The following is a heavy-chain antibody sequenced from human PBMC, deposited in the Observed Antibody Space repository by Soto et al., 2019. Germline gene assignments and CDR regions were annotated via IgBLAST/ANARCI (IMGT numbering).Heavy chain of an antibody. CDR2: IYYSGST. CDR3: ATSSQAADYYYYYGMDV. J-gene: IGHJ6*02. D-gene: IGHD2-2*01. Sequence: QVQLQESGPGLVKPSQTLSITCTVSGGSISSGDYYWSWIRQPPGKGLEWIGYIYYSGSTYYNPSLKSRVTISVDTSKNQFPLKLSSVTAADTAVYYCATSSQAADYYYYYGMDVWGQGTTVTVSS. CDR1: GGSISSGDYY. V-gene: IGHV4-30-4*01.